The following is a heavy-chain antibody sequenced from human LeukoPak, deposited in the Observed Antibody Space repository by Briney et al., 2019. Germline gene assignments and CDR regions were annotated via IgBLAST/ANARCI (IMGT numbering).Heavy chain of an antibody. CDR3: ARDYYYDSSGYYPPNDY. V-gene: IGHV1-69*05. CDR2: IIPIFGTA. CDR1: GGTFSSYA. J-gene: IGHJ4*02. D-gene: IGHD3-22*01. Sequence: GSSVKVSCXASGGTFSSYAISWVRQAPGQGLEWMGRIIPIFGTANYAQKFQGRVTITTDESTSTAYMELSSLRSEDTAVYYCARDYYYDSSGYYPPNDYWGQGTLVTVSS.